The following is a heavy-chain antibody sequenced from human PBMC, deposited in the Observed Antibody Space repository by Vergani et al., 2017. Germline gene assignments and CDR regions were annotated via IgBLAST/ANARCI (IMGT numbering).Heavy chain of an antibody. D-gene: IGHD3-16*01. CDR3: AKGLGITLTAVWGGLNS. Sequence: EVHLLESGGGLIQPGGSLRISCAASGFTFDNYSMTWVRQAPGEGLQWVSGISGSGSSKFYEDYLKGRVTISSDNSKNTPFLEMNSLGSEDTATYFCAKGLGITLTAVWGGLNSWGPGTVVLVSS. CDR2: ISGSGSSK. CDR1: GFTFDNYS. J-gene: IGHJ4*02. V-gene: IGHV3-23*01.